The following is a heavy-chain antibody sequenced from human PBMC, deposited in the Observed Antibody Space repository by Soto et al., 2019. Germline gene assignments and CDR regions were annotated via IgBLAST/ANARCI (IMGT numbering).Heavy chain of an antibody. CDR3: AVGGSTFSTWVPFDY. CDR2: ISSSSSTI. Sequence: EVQLVESGGGLVQPGGSLRLSCAASGFTFSSYSMNWVRQAPGKGLEWVSYISSSSSTIYYADSVKGRFTISRDNAKNSLYLQMNSLRAEDTAVYYCAVGGSTFSTWVPFDYWGQGTLVTVSS. D-gene: IGHD5-12*01. V-gene: IGHV3-48*01. CDR1: GFTFSSYS. J-gene: IGHJ4*02.